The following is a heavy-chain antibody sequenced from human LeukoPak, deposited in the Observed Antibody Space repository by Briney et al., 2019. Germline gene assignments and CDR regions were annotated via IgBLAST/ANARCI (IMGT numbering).Heavy chain of an antibody. Sequence: ASVKVSCKTSGYTFTTYDINRVRQAPGQGLEWMGRISAYNGYTNYGQRFQGRVTMTTDTSTNTAYMELRSLRSDDTAVYYCARVGTGTRSFDSWGQGTLVTVSS. J-gene: IGHJ4*02. CDR3: ARVGTGTRSFDS. CDR1: GYTFTTYD. CDR2: ISAYNGYT. D-gene: IGHD1/OR15-1a*01. V-gene: IGHV1-18*01.